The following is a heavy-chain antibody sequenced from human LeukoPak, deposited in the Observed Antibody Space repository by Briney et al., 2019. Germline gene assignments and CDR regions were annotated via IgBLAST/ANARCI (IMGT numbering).Heavy chain of an antibody. J-gene: IGHJ4*02. CDR3: ANIYGDYEWNY. V-gene: IGHV3-11*04. CDR1: GFTFSDYY. CDR2: ISSSGSTI. D-gene: IGHD4-17*01. Sequence: GGSLRLSCAASGFTFSDYYMSWIRQAPGKGLEWVSYISSSGSTIYYADSVKGRFTISRDNAKKALYLRMSSLRAEDTGVYYCANIYGDYEWNYWGQGTLVTVSS.